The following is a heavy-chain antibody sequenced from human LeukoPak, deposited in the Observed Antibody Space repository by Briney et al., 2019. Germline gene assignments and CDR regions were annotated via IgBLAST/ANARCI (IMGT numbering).Heavy chain of an antibody. CDR3: VRMNPGNYFDY. CDR2: IYYSGST. CDR1: GGSISSGIYY. J-gene: IGHJ4*02. V-gene: IGHV4-31*03. D-gene: IGHD1-1*01. Sequence: PSETLSLTCTVSGGSISSGIYYWSWIRQHPGRGLEWIGYIYYSGSTYYNPSLKSRVTISVDTSKSQFSLKLSSVTAADTAVYYCVRMNPGNYFDYWGQGTLVTVSS.